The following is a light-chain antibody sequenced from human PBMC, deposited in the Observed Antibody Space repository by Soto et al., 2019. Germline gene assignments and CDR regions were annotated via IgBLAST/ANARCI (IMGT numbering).Light chain of an antibody. CDR3: AAWDDSLNVV. V-gene: IGLV1-44*01. CDR2: SNN. Sequence: QSVLTQPPSASGTPGQRVTISCSGSSSNIGSHTVNWYQQLPGTAPKLLIYSNNQRPSGVPDRFSGSKSGTSASLAISGLQSEDDADYYCAAWDDSLNVVFGGGTKVTVL. J-gene: IGLJ2*01. CDR1: SSNIGSHT.